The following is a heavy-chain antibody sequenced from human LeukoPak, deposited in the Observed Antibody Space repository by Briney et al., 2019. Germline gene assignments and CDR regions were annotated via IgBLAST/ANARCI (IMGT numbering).Heavy chain of an antibody. CDR1: GGTISSGGYY. Sequence: PSQTLSLTCDVSGGTISSGGYYWSWIRQHPGKGLEWIGYIYYSGSTYYNPSLKSRVTISVDTSKNQFSLKLSSVTAADTAVYYCARGSSVAVAGIYYYYYGMDVWGQGTTVTVSS. V-gene: IGHV4-31*11. CDR3: ARGSSVAVAGIYYYYYGMDV. J-gene: IGHJ6*02. D-gene: IGHD6-19*01. CDR2: IYYSGST.